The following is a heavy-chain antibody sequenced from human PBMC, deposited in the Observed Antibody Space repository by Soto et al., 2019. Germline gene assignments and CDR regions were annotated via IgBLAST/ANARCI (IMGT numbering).Heavy chain of an antibody. Sequence: SETLSLTCTVSGGSISSYYWSWIRQPPGKGLERIGYIYYSGSTNYNPSLKSRVTISVDTSKNQFSLKLSSVTAADTAVYYCARTPPNIATKNYGRDVGGKGTTVTVPS. V-gene: IGHV4-59*01. J-gene: IGHJ6*04. CDR3: ARTPPNIATKNYGRDV. D-gene: IGHD6-13*01. CDR2: IYYSGST. CDR1: GGSISSYY.